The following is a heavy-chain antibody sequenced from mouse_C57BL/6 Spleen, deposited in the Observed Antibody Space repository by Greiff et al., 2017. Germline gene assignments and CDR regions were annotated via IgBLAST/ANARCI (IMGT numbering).Heavy chain of an antibody. CDR3: ARWETAQARDY. CDR1: GYTFTDYY. CDR2: INPNNGGT. D-gene: IGHD3-2*02. V-gene: IGHV1-26*01. J-gene: IGHJ2*01. Sequence: VQLQQSGPELVKPGASVKISCKASGYTFTDYYMNWVKQSHGKSLEWIGDINPNNGGTSYNQKFKGKATLTVDKSSSTAYMELRSLTSEDSAVYYCARWETAQARDYWGQGTTLTVSS.